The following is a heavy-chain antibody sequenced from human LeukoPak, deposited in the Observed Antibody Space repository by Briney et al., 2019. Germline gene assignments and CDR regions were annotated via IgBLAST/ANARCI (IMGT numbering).Heavy chain of an antibody. V-gene: IGHV3-21*01. Sequence: GGSLRLSCAASGFTFSSYSMNWVRQAPGKGLEWVSSISSSSSYIYYADSVKGRFTISRDNAKNSLYLQMNSLRAEDTAVYYCAKEPYGSGRGVDYWGQGTLVTVSS. CDR3: AKEPYGSGRGVDY. J-gene: IGHJ4*02. CDR1: GFTFSSYS. CDR2: ISSSSSYI. D-gene: IGHD3-10*01.